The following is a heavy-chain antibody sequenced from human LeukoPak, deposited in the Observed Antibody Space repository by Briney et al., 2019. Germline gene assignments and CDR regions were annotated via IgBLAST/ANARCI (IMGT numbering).Heavy chain of an antibody. V-gene: IGHV1-8*01. CDR2: MNPNSGNT. CDR3: ARGVVRGVWFDP. Sequence: ASVKVSCKASGYTFTSYDINWVRQATGQGLEWMGWMNPNSGNTGYAQKFQGRVTMTRNTSISTAYMELSSLRSEDTAVYYCARGVVRGVWFDPWGQGTLVTVSS. D-gene: IGHD3-10*01. CDR1: GYTFTSYD. J-gene: IGHJ5*02.